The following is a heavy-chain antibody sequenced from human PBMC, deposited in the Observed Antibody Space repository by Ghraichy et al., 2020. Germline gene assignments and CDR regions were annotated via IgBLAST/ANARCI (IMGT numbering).Heavy chain of an antibody. CDR1: GLIISQNA. J-gene: IGHJ4*02. CDR2: IQHDGSGT. V-gene: IGHV3-30*02. Sequence: GGSLRLSCAASGLIISQNAIQWVRQAPGKGLEWVGFIQHDGSGTNSADSVKGRFIISRDNSKSTLDLQMNSLRVEDTAVYYCAHGHNYGFHSWGQGTLVTVSS. D-gene: IGHD3/OR15-3a*01. CDR3: AHGHNYGFHS.